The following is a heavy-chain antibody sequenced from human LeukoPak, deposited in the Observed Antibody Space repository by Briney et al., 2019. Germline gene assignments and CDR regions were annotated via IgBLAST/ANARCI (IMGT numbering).Heavy chain of an antibody. J-gene: IGHJ4*02. CDR2: IYHSGST. Sequence: PSETLSLTCTVSGGSISSGASYWSWIRQLPGKGLEWIGYIYHSGSTYYNPSLESRVSISLDTSKNQVSLNLTSVTAADTAVYYCTRSSRSGYDTFDCWGQGTLVTVSS. CDR3: TRSSRSGYDTFDC. CDR1: GGSISSGASY. V-gene: IGHV4-31*03. D-gene: IGHD5-12*01.